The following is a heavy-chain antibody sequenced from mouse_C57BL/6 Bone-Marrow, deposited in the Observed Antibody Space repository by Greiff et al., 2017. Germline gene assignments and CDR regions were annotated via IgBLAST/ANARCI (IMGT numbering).Heavy chain of an antibody. CDR2: ISSGGSYT. V-gene: IGHV5-6*02. Sequence: EVMLVESGGDLVKPGGSLKLSCAASGFTFSSYGMSWVRQTPDKRLEWVATISSGGSYTYYPDSVKGRFTISRDNAKNTLYLQMSSLKSEATAMYYCASRWLRSWFAYWGQGTLVTVSA. CDR1: GFTFSSYG. J-gene: IGHJ3*01. CDR3: ASRWLRSWFAY. D-gene: IGHD2-2*01.